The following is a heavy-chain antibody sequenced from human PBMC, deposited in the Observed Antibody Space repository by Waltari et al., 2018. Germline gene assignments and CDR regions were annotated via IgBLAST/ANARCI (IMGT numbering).Heavy chain of an antibody. Sequence: EVQVVESGGDLVQPGGSRRLSCVAYGFRFTSYWMSWVRQAPGKGLEWMANVKEDGSAKTYMDSVKGRFTISRDNAQNSVFLQMNNLRVEDTAVYYCVRDKPYGSYDIWGQGTMVTVSS. CDR2: VKEDGSAK. V-gene: IGHV3-7*01. D-gene: IGHD2-15*01. CDR3: VRDKPYGSYDI. CDR1: GFRFTSYW. J-gene: IGHJ3*02.